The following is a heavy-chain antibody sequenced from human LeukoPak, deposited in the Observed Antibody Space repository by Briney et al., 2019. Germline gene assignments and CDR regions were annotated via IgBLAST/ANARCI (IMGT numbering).Heavy chain of an antibody. D-gene: IGHD2-2*01. CDR1: GYTFTSYD. V-gene: IGHV1-8*01. Sequence: AXVKVSCKASGYTFTSYDINWVRQATGQGLEWMGWMNPNSGNTGYAQKFQGRVTMTRNTSINTAYMELSSLRSEDTAVYYCARGYCSSTRCSHWFDPWGQGTLVTVSS. CDR3: ARGYCSSTRCSHWFDP. J-gene: IGHJ5*02. CDR2: MNPNSGNT.